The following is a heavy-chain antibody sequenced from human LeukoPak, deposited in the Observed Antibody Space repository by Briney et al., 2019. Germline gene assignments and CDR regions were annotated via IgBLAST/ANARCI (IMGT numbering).Heavy chain of an antibody. CDR1: GYTFTGHY. Sequence: ASVTVSCKASGYTFTGHYVHWVRQAPGQGLEWMGWINLNNGGTNFAQNFQDRVTMTRDTSIGAAHMELSRLRFDDTAVYYCVATASLDYYDRSGYHYWGQGTLVTVSS. J-gene: IGHJ4*02. D-gene: IGHD3-22*01. CDR2: INLNNGGT. V-gene: IGHV1-2*02. CDR3: VATASLDYYDRSGYHY.